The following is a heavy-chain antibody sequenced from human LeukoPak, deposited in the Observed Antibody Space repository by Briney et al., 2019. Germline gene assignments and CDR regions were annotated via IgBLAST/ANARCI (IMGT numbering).Heavy chain of an antibody. V-gene: IGHV1-69*05. Sequence: GASVKVSCKAFGGTFSSYAISWVRQAPGQGLEWMGGIIPIFGTANYAQKFQGRVTITTDESTSTAYMELSSLRSEDTAVYYCARTVVPSDTGYYYMDVWGKGTTVTVSS. CDR1: GGTFSSYA. J-gene: IGHJ6*03. D-gene: IGHD2-2*01. CDR2: IIPIFGTA. CDR3: ARTVVPSDTGYYYMDV.